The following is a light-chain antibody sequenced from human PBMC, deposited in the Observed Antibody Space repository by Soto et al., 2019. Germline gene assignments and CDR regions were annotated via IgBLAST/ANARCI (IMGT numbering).Light chain of an antibody. Sequence: DIQMTQSPSTLSASVGDRVTITCRASQNINSWLAWYQQKPGKAPNLLIYKASRLESGVPSRFSGSGSGTECTPTISSRQPDDVAAEYCQQYEIYPITFGQGTRLEIK. V-gene: IGKV1-5*03. J-gene: IGKJ5*01. CDR2: KAS. CDR3: QQYEIYPIT. CDR1: QNINSW.